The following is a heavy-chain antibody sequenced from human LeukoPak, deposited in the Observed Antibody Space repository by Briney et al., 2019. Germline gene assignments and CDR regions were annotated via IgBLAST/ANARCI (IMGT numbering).Heavy chain of an antibody. V-gene: IGHV1-2*02. CDR3: ARVFSGRITIPGY. CDR2: INPNSGGT. CDR1: GYTFTGYY. Sequence: GASVKVSCKASGYTFTGYYMHWVRQAPGQGLEWMGWINPNSGGTNYAQKFQGRVTMTRDTSISTAYMELSRLRSDDTAVYYCARVFSGRITIPGYWGQGTLVTVSS. J-gene: IGHJ4*02. D-gene: IGHD3-9*01.